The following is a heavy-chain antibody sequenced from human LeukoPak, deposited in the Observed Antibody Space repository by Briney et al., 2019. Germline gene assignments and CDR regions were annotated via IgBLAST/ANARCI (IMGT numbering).Heavy chain of an antibody. Sequence: GGSLRLSCAASRFTFSSYGMHWVRQAPGKGLEWVAVISYDGNNRYYADSVKGRFTISRYNSKNTLYLQMNSLRAEDTAVYYCAKVKGEVIGAFDIWGQGTTVTVSS. J-gene: IGHJ3*02. D-gene: IGHD3-16*01. CDR1: RFTFSSYG. V-gene: IGHV3-30*18. CDR2: ISYDGNNR. CDR3: AKVKGEVIGAFDI.